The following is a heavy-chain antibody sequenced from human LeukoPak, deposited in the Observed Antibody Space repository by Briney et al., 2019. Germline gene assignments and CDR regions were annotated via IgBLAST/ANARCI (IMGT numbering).Heavy chain of an antibody. D-gene: IGHD3-22*01. CDR3: ARDLGLSSGYAYYYYGMDV. Sequence: ASVKVSCKASGYTFTTYTMHWVRQAPGQRLEWMGWINAGNGNTEYSQKFQGRVTITRDTSASTAYMELSSLRSEDTAMYYCARDLGLSSGYAYYYYGMDVWGQGTTVIVSS. J-gene: IGHJ6*02. CDR2: INAGNGNT. CDR1: GYTFTTYT. V-gene: IGHV1-3*01.